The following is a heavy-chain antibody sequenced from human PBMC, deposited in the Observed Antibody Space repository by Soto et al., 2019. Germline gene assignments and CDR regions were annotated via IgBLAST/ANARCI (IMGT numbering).Heavy chain of an antibody. J-gene: IGHJ4*02. D-gene: IGHD5-12*01. V-gene: IGHV3-23*01. Sequence: EVQVLESGGDLVEPGGSLRLSCAASGFSFNTFDMSWVRQAPGKGLEWVSVILGRDDTTYYADSVKGRFTISRDTFKNTLHLQMNSLRVDDTALYFCTKGAWLDYWGQGTLVTVYS. CDR3: TKGAWLDY. CDR1: GFSFNTFD. CDR2: ILGRDDTT.